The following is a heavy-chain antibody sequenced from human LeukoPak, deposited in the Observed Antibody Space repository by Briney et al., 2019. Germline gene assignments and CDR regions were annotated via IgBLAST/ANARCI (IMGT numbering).Heavy chain of an antibody. CDR2: IIPILGIA. CDR3: ARTITMKNYYYGMDV. D-gene: IGHD3-22*01. V-gene: IGHV1-69*02. J-gene: IGHJ6*02. Sequence: SVKVSCKASGYTFTDYYMHWVRQAPGQGLEWMGRIIPILGIANYAQKFQGRVTITADKSTSTAYMELSSLRSEDTAVYYCARTITMKNYYYGMDVWGQGTTVTVSS. CDR1: GYTFTDYY.